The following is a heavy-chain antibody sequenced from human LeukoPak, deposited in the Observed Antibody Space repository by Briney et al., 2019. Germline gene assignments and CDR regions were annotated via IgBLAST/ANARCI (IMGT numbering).Heavy chain of an antibody. J-gene: IGHJ6*02. CDR3: ARHGPDDSSGYYWDYYGMDV. V-gene: IGHV4-59*08. D-gene: IGHD3-22*01. CDR2: TYYSGST. Sequence: SETLSLTCTVSGGSISSYYWSWIRQPPGKGLEWIGYTYYSGSTNYNPSLKSRVTISIDTSKNQFSLKLSSVTAADTAVYYCARHGPDDSSGYYWDYYGMDVWGQGTTVTVSS. CDR1: GGSISSYY.